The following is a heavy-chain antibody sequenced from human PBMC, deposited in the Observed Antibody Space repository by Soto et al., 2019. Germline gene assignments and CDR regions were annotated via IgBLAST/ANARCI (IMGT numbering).Heavy chain of an antibody. V-gene: IGHV1-46*01. CDR1: GYTFTSYY. CDR3: ARDRGGYYDAFDI. D-gene: IGHD3-10*01. J-gene: IGHJ3*02. Sequence: ASVKVSCKASGYTFTSYYMHWVRQAPGQGLEWMGIINPSGGSTTYAQKFQGRVTMTRDTSTRTVYMELSSLRSEDTAVYYCARDRGGYYDAFDIWGQGTMVTVSS. CDR2: INPSGGST.